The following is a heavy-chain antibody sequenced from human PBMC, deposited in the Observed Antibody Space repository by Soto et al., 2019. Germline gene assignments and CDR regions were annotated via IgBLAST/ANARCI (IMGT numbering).Heavy chain of an antibody. D-gene: IGHD4-17*01. J-gene: IGHJ6*02. CDR2: IIPVFGTA. Sequence: QVPLVQSGAEVKKPGSSVKVSCKASGGTFSSYAISWVRQAPGQGLEWMGGIIPVFGTANYAQKFQGRVTINADESTNTAYMELRRLRSEDTAVYYCARVLGDYCDYLYYYYYGMDVWGQGTTVTVSS. CDR1: GGTFSSYA. CDR3: ARVLGDYCDYLYYYYYGMDV. V-gene: IGHV1-69*01.